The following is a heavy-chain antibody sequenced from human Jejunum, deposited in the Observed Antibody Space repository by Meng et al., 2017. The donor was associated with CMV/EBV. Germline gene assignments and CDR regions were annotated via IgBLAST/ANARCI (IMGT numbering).Heavy chain of an antibody. J-gene: IGHJ6*02. CDR3: ASGTIFGVVTPYYYGLDV. CDR1: STYV. CDR2: VIPILTSS. Sequence: STYVFGWVRQATGQGLEWVGGVIPILTSSNYAQKFQGRVTIIADKSTTTVYMEVSSLKSEDTAIYYCASGTIFGVVTPYYYGLDVWGQGTTVTVSS. V-gene: IGHV1-69*06. D-gene: IGHD3-3*01.